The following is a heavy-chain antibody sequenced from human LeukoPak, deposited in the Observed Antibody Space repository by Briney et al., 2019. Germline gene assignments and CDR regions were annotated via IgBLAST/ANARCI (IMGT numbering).Heavy chain of an antibody. V-gene: IGHV1-2*06. CDR1: GYTFTGYY. CDR2: INPNSGGT. D-gene: IGHD3-9*01. J-gene: IGHJ4*02. Sequence: GASVKVSCKASGYTFTGYYMYWVRQAPGQGLEWMGRINPNSGGTNYAQKFQGRVTMTRDTSISTAYMELSSLRSEDTAVYYCARDDVLRYFDYWGQGTLVTVSS. CDR3: ARDDVLRYFDY.